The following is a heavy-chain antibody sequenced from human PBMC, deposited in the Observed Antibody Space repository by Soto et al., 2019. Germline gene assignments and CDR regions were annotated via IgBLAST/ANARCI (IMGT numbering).Heavy chain of an antibody. V-gene: IGHV4-59*01. CDR2: VYYTGST. CDR1: GGSISTYF. J-gene: IGHJ4*02. D-gene: IGHD6-19*01. CDR3: ARARIAVAPIDY. Sequence: QVQLQESGPGLVKPSETLSLTCTVSGGSISTYFWSGIRQPPGRGLEWIGYVYYTGSTNYNPSLKSRVTMSVDTSKHQFSLQLTAVTAADTAIYYGARARIAVAPIDYWGQGTMVTVSS.